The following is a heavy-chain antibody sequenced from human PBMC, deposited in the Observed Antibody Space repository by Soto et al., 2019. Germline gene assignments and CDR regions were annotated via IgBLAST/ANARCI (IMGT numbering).Heavy chain of an antibody. CDR2: ISDSGVTT. V-gene: IGHV3-23*01. J-gene: IGHJ4*02. CDR1: GFTFSRSG. Sequence: EVQLLESGGGLVQPGGSLRLSCAASGFTFSRSGMSWVRQAPGKGLEWVSSISDSGVTTYYADSVKGRFTISRDNSKSTLFLQMNSLRAEDTAVYYCAKDPQYGSTWYIFFDYWGQGTLVTVSS. D-gene: IGHD6-13*01. CDR3: AKDPQYGSTWYIFFDY.